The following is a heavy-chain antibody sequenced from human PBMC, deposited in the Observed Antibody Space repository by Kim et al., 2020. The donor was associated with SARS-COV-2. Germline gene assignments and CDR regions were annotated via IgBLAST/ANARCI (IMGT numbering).Heavy chain of an antibody. Sequence: AQKFQGGVTMTRDTSTSTVYMELSSLRSEDTAVYYCARDHAVAAYWYFDLWGRGTLVTVSS. D-gene: IGHD6-19*01. V-gene: IGHV1-46*01. J-gene: IGHJ2*01. CDR3: ARDHAVAAYWYFDL.